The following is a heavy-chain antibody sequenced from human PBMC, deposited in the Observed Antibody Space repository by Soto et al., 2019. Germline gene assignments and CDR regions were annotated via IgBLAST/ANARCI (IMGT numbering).Heavy chain of an antibody. Sequence: PGGSLRLSCAASGFTFSDYAMSWFRQAPGKGLECVSTISSSGDNTFHADSVKGRFSISRDNSRNTLYLQMNSLRADDTAVYYCAKVGPQRQTTEPLPPFAPCGPGTPLT. J-gene: IGHJ1*01. CDR1: GFTFSDYA. CDR2: ISSSGDNT. D-gene: IGHD1-26*01. V-gene: IGHV3-23*01. CDR3: AKVGPQRQTTEPLPPFAP.